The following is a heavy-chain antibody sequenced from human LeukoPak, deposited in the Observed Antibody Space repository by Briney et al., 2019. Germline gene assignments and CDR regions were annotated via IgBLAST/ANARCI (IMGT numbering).Heavy chain of an antibody. Sequence: PGGSLRLSCAASGFTFSSYAMSWVRQGPGKGREWVSAISGSGGSTYYADSVKGRFTISRDNSKNTLYLQMNSLRAEDTAVYYCAKEAVGAANYYYYYYMDVWGKGTTVTVSS. CDR2: ISGSGGST. D-gene: IGHD2-15*01. CDR3: AKEAVGAANYYYYYYMDV. V-gene: IGHV3-23*01. CDR1: GFTFSSYA. J-gene: IGHJ6*03.